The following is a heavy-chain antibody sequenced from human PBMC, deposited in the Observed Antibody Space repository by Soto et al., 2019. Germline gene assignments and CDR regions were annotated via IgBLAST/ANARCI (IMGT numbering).Heavy chain of an antibody. V-gene: IGHV1-3*01. Sequence: ALVKVSCKASGYTFTSYAMHWVRQAPGQRLEWMGWINAGNGNTKYSQKFQGRVTITRDTSASTAYMELSSLRSEDTAVYYCARDVLRFLEWLPHWFDPWGQGTLVTVSS. CDR3: ARDVLRFLEWLPHWFDP. D-gene: IGHD3-3*01. CDR2: INAGNGNT. CDR1: GYTFTSYA. J-gene: IGHJ5*02.